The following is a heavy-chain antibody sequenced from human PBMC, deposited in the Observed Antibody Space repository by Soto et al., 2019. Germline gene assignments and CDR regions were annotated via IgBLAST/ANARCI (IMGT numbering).Heavy chain of an antibody. V-gene: IGHV4-31*02. CDR1: GASIGSGDYY. CDR3: ASIYDSSGYYYGNNWFDP. D-gene: IGHD3-22*01. Sequence: SETLSLTCTVSGASIGSGDYYWSWIRQHPGKGLEWIGYIYYSGGTCYNPSLKSRVTISVDTSKNQFSLELSSVTAADTAVYYCASIYDSSGYYYGNNWFDPWGQGTLVTVSS. J-gene: IGHJ5*02. CDR2: IYYSGGT.